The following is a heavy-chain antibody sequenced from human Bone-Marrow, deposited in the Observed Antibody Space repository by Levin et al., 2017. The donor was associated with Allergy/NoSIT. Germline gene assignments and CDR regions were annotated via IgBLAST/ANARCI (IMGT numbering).Heavy chain of an antibody. V-gene: IGHV3-21*06. CDR2: ISSRSTYI. J-gene: IGHJ4*02. CDR1: GIPFRDYS. D-gene: IGHD3-10*01. CDR3: ASDQYYGSGSYIY. Sequence: GGSLRLSCAASGIPFRDYSMNWVRQAPGRGLEWVSSISSRSTYINYAASVQGRFTISRDNAQNSVFLQMNSLRAEDTALYFCASDQYYGSGSYIYWGRGTLVAVSS.